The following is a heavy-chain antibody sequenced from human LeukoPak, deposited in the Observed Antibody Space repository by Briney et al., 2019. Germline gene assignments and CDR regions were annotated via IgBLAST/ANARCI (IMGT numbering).Heavy chain of an antibody. J-gene: IGHJ5*02. CDR2: IIPIFGTA. D-gene: IGHD2-2*01. Sequence: SVNVSCTASGGTFSSYAISWVRQAPGQGLEWMGGIIPIFGTANYAQKFQGRVTITADKSTSTAYMELSSLRSEDTAVYYCARWGLLGYCSSTSCYAVDNWFDPWGQGTLVTVSS. CDR1: GGTFSSYA. V-gene: IGHV1-69*06. CDR3: ARWGLLGYCSSTSCYAVDNWFDP.